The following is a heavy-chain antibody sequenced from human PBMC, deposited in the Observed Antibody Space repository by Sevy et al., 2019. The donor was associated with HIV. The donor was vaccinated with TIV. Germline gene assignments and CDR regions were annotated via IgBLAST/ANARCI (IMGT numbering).Heavy chain of an antibody. CDR3: AKADGVAAAGTNWFDP. V-gene: IGHV3-23*01. CDR2: ISGSGLTT. D-gene: IGHD6-13*01. CDR1: GFTFSSYA. Sequence: GECLKISCAASGFTFSSYAMSWVRQAPGKGLQWVSAISGSGLTTYYADSVKGRFTISRDTSKNTLYLQMNSLRAEDTAVYYCAKADGVAAAGTNWFDPWGQGTLVTVSS. J-gene: IGHJ5*02.